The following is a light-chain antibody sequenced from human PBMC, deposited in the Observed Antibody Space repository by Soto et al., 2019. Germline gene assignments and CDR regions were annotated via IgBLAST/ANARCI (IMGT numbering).Light chain of an antibody. Sequence: DIVLTQTPLSSPVTLGQPASISCRSSQSLVHSDGNTYLTWLQQRPGQPPRLLIYMISNRFSGVPNKFRGSGGRKDFKPKISRVEAEDVGVYYCMQATQAYTFGQGTKLEIK. CDR2: MIS. CDR1: QSLVHSDGNTY. CDR3: MQATQAYT. J-gene: IGKJ2*01. V-gene: IGKV2-24*01.